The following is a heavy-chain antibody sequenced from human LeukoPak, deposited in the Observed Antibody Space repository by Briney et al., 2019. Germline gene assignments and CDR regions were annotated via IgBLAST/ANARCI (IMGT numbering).Heavy chain of an antibody. CDR2: ISYSGST. CDR1: GGSISSYY. D-gene: IGHD1-26*01. Sequence: SETLSLTCTVSGGSISSYYWSWIRQPPGKGLEWIGYISYSGSTNYNPSLKSRVTISLDTSKNQFSLKLSSVTAADTAMYYCASSRYTGSYSTIDFWGQGTLVTVSS. J-gene: IGHJ4*02. CDR3: ASSRYTGSYSTIDF. V-gene: IGHV4-59*01.